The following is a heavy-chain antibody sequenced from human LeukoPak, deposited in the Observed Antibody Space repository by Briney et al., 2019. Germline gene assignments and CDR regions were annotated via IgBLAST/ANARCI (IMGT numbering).Heavy chain of an antibody. CDR2: IWPDGSSK. CDR1: GFIFNSYG. D-gene: IGHD3-16*01. V-gene: IGHV3-33*01. CDR3: ARDSLGGNY. Sequence: GGSLRLSCAASGFIFNSYGMHWVRQAPGKGLEWVAVIWPDGSSKYYAASVKGRFTISRDNSKNTLYLRMNSLRAEDTAVYYCARDSLGGNYWGQGTLVTVSS. J-gene: IGHJ4*02.